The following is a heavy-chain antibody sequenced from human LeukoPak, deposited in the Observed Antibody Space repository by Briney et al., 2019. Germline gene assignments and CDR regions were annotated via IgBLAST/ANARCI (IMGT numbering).Heavy chain of an antibody. Sequence: GGSLRLSCAASGFTFSSYSMNWVRQAPGKGLEWVSYISSSSSTIYYADSVKGRFTISRDNANNSLYLQMNSLRTEDTAVYYCARAGSYGALNQGYWGQGTLVTVSS. V-gene: IGHV3-48*01. J-gene: IGHJ4*02. D-gene: IGHD3-10*01. CDR2: ISSSSSTI. CDR3: ARAGSYGALNQGY. CDR1: GFTFSSYS.